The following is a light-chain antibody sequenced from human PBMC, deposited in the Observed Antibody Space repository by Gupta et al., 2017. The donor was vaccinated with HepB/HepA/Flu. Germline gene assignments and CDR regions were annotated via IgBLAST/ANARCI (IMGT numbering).Light chain of an antibody. J-gene: IGLJ2*01. V-gene: IGLV2-14*03. CDR1: SSDVGGYNY. Sequence: QSALTKHASVSGSPDKSITLSCTGTSSDVGGYNYVSWYQQHPAKGPKVMIYDVKNRPSGVCYCCSGSKTGNTASLTSAGLKAEDEDDYYGSSYTRSITVIFGGGTKLTVL. CDR3: SSYTRSITVI. CDR2: DVK.